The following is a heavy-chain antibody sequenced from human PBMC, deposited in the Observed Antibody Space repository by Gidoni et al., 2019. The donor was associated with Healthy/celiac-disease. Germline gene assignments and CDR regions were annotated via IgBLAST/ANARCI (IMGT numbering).Heavy chain of an antibody. CDR3: ARAKEKDIVVVVAATPRYYYGMDV. Sequence: QVQLQQWGAGLLKPSETLSLTCAVYGGSFSGYYWSWIRQPPGTGLEWIGEINHSGSTNYNPSLKSRVTISVDTSKNQFSLKLSSVTAADTAVYYCARAKEKDIVVVVAATPRYYYGMDVWGQGTTVTVSS. CDR1: GGSFSGYY. CDR2: INHSGST. V-gene: IGHV4-34*01. J-gene: IGHJ6*02. D-gene: IGHD2-15*01.